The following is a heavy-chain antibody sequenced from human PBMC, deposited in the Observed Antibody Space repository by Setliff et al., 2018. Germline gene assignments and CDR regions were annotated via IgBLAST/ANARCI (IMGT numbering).Heavy chain of an antibody. J-gene: IGHJ4*02. V-gene: IGHV3-7*01. CDR1: GFSLSTFW. CDR2: IKQDGSEK. CDR3: ARDRGGGLFDY. Sequence: GGSLRLSCAASGFSLSTFWMSWVRQAPGKGLEWVATIKQDGSEKFYVDSVKGRFTISRDNAKNSLFLQMNSLRAEDTAMYFCARDRGGGLFDYWGQGTLVTVSS. D-gene: IGHD3-16*01.